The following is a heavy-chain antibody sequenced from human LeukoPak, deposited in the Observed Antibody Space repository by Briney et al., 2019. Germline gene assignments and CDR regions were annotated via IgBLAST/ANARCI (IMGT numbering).Heavy chain of an antibody. CDR1: GGSISSHY. CDR3: ASVSCIAARPDYFDY. D-gene: IGHD6-6*01. J-gene: IGHJ4*02. CDR2: IYYSGST. Sequence: SETLSLTCTVSGGSISSHYWSWIRQPPGKGLEWIGYIYYSGSTNYNPSLKSRVTISVDTSKNQFSLKLSSVTAADTAVYYCASVSCIAARPDYFDYWGQGTLVTVSS. V-gene: IGHV4-59*11.